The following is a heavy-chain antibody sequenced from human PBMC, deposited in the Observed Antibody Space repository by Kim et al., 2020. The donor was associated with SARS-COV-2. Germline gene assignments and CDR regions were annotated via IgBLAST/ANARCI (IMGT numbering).Heavy chain of an antibody. CDR1: GYTFTSYY. V-gene: IGHV1-46*01. J-gene: IGHJ6*02. D-gene: IGHD6-13*01. Sequence: ASVKVSCKASGYTFTSYYMHWVRQAPGQGLEWMGIINPSGGSKSYAQKFQGRVTMTRDTSTSTVYMELSSLRSEDTAVYYCARGEAAAGPRYYYGMDVWGQGTTVTVSS. CDR3: ARGEAAAGPRYYYGMDV. CDR2: INPSGGSK.